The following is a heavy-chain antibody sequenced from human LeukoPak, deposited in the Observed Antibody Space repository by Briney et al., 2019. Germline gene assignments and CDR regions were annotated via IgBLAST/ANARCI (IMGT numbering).Heavy chain of an antibody. Sequence: ASVTVSCKASGGTFSSYAISWVRQAPGQGLEWMGRIIPILGIANYAQKFQGRVTITADKSTSTAYMELSSLRSEDTAVYYCAVERTVSGSYEPFDYWGQGTLVTVSS. CDR2: IIPILGIA. D-gene: IGHD1-26*01. V-gene: IGHV1-69*04. CDR1: GGTFSSYA. CDR3: AVERTVSGSYEPFDY. J-gene: IGHJ4*02.